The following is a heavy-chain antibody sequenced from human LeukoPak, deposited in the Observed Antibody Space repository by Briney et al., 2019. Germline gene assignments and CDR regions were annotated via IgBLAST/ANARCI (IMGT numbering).Heavy chain of an antibody. CDR3: ARSGIAVAGSFDY. J-gene: IGHJ4*02. V-gene: IGHV1-69*04. Sequence: ASVKVSCKASGGTFSSYAISWVRQAPGQGLDWMGRIIPIFGIANYAQKFQGRVTITADKSTSTAYMELSSLRSEDTAVYYCARSGIAVAGSFDYWGQGTLVTVSS. D-gene: IGHD6-19*01. CDR1: GGTFSSYA. CDR2: IIPIFGIA.